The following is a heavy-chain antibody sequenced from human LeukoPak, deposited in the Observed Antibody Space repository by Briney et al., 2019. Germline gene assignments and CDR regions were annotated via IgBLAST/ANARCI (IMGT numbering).Heavy chain of an antibody. CDR2: IIPIFGTA. D-gene: IGHD4-17*01. Sequence: SVKVSCKASGGTFSSYAISWVRQAPGQGLEWMGGIIPIFGTANYAQKFQGRVTITADESTSTAYMELSSLRSEDTAVYYCARDLRRSVTKKTEYFQHWGQGTLVTVSS. J-gene: IGHJ1*01. CDR1: GGTFSSYA. CDR3: ARDLRRSVTKKTEYFQH. V-gene: IGHV1-69*13.